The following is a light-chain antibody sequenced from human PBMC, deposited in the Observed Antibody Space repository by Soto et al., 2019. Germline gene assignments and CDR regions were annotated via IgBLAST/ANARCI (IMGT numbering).Light chain of an antibody. Sequence: QSALTQPASVSGSPGQSITISCTGTSSDVGGYNYVSWYQQHPGKAPKLMIYEVSNRPSGFSNRFSGSKSGNTASLTISGLQAEDEADYYCSSYTSSSNPHVVFGGGTKLTVL. V-gene: IGLV2-14*01. J-gene: IGLJ2*01. CDR2: EVS. CDR1: SSDVGGYNY. CDR3: SSYTSSSNPHVV.